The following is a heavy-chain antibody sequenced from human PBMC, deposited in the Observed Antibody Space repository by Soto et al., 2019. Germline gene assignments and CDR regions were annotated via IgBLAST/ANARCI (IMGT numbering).Heavy chain of an antibody. Sequence: SETLSLTCTVSGGSISSGGYYWSWIRQHPXKGLEWIGYIYYSGSTYYNPSLKSRVTISVDTSKNQFSLKLSSVTAADTAVYYCARDQFNPYDSSLYYYYYGMDVWGQGPTVTVSS. D-gene: IGHD3-22*01. J-gene: IGHJ6*02. CDR3: ARDQFNPYDSSLYYYYYGMDV. V-gene: IGHV4-31*03. CDR2: IYYSGST. CDR1: GGSISSGGYY.